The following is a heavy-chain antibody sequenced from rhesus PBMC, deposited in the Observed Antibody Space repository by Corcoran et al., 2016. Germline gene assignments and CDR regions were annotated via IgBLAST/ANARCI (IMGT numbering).Heavy chain of an antibody. D-gene: IGHD2-39*02. Sequence: VQLVQSGAEVKRPGESLKISCKTSGYSFTSYWISWVRQMPGEVLEWMGAIVPSDQDTRSRPSFNGQVTISADKSISTASLQWSSLKASDSATYYCAKVGCSGGVCFDYGLDSWGQGVVVTVSS. CDR1: GYSFTSYW. CDR3: AKVGCSGGVCFDYGLDS. J-gene: IGHJ6*01. CDR2: IVPSDQDT. V-gene: IGHV5-2*01.